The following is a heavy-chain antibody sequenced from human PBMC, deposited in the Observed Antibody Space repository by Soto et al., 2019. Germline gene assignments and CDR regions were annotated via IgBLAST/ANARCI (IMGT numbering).Heavy chain of an antibody. CDR1: GGSISSSSYY. CDR2: IYYSGTT. Sequence: SETLSLTCTVSGGSISSSSYYWVWIRQPPGKGLEWIGSIYYSGTTYYNPSLKSRVTISVDTSKNQFSLKLRSVTAADTAVYYCARQSPDYLGSVGWLDPWGQGTLVTVYS. J-gene: IGHJ5*02. CDR3: ARQSPDYLGSVGWLDP. D-gene: IGHD1-26*01. V-gene: IGHV4-39*01.